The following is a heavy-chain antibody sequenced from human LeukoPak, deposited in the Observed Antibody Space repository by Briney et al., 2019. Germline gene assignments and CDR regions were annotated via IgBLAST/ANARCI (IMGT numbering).Heavy chain of an antibody. CDR3: ARDKGPYWYFDL. J-gene: IGHJ2*01. Sequence: SETLSLTCGVSGGSVTSTNWWTWVRQPPGKGLEWIGNIYNSGTTDYNPSLKSRVTISLDTSKNQISLKLSSVTAADTAVYYCARDKGPYWYFDLWGRGTLVTVSS. V-gene: IGHV4-4*02. CDR1: GGSVTSTNW. CDR2: IYNSGTT.